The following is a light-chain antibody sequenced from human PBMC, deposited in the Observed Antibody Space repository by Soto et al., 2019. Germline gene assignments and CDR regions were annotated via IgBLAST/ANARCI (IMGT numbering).Light chain of an antibody. V-gene: IGKV1-9*01. J-gene: IGKJ2*01. CDR1: QAIFSY. Sequence: DIQLTQSPIFLSASVGDRVTISCRASQAIFSYLAWYQQKPGNAPNLLIFGASTLQTGVPSRFSGSGSGTEFTLTISSLQPEDFATYYCQQLNSHPRTFGQGTKLEIK. CDR2: GAS. CDR3: QQLNSHPRT.